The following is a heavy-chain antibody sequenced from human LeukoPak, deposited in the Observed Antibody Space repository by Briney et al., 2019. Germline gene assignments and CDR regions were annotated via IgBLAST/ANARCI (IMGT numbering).Heavy chain of an antibody. CDR2: ISAYNGNT. CDR1: GYTFTSYG. V-gene: IGHV1-18*01. D-gene: IGHD6-19*01. CDR3: ARVGPYSSEYYFDY. Sequence: ASVKVSCKASGYTFTSYGTSWVRHAPGQGLERMGWISAYNGNTNYAQKLQGRVTMTTDTSTSTAYMELRSLRSDDTAVYYCARVGPYSSEYYFDYWGQGTLVTVSS. J-gene: IGHJ4*02.